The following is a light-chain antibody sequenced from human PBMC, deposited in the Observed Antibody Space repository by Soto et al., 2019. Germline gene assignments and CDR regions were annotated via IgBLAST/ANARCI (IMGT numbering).Light chain of an antibody. CDR2: LNSDGSH. J-gene: IGLJ3*02. CDR3: QSWGTGIRWV. V-gene: IGLV4-69*01. Sequence: QPVLTQSPSASASLGASVKLTCTLSSGHSNYDIAWHQQQPETGPRYLMKLNSDGSHTKGDGIPDRFSGSSSGAERYLTISSLQSEDEADYYCQSWGTGIRWVFGGGTKLTVL. CDR1: SGHSNYD.